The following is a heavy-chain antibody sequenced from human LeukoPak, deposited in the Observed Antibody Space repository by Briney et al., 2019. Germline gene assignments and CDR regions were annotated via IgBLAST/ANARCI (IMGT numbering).Heavy chain of an antibody. V-gene: IGHV4-59*01. J-gene: IGHJ6*02. CDR2: VSYSGST. D-gene: IGHD6-6*01. CDR3: ARGLSNYYYYAMDV. CDR1: GGSISNYY. Sequence: SETLSLTCTVSGGSISNYYWSWIRQPPGKGLEWIGYVSYSGSTNYNPSLKSRVTISVDTSKNQVSLKLNSVTAADTAVYYCARGLSNYYYYAMDVWGQGTTVTVSS.